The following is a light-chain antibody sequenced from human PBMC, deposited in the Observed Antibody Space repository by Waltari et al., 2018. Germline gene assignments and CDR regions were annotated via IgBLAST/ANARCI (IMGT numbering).Light chain of an antibody. CDR2: RNK. J-gene: IGLJ3*02. Sequence: QSVLTQPPSASGTPGQRVTISCSGSSPNIGSYYVYWYQQLSGTAPKLLIYRNKARPSGVPDRFSGSKSGTSASLAITGLRSEDEAHYYCATWDDSLTGWVFGGGTKLAVL. CDR3: ATWDDSLTGWV. V-gene: IGLV1-47*01. CDR1: SPNIGSYY.